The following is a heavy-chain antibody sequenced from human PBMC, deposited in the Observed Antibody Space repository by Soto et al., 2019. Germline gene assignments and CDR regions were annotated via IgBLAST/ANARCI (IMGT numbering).Heavy chain of an antibody. CDR3: AKLTTMVRGVIFSEYFQH. CDR2: ISGSGART. CDR1: GFTFDYYT. Sequence: PGGSLRLSCAASGFTFDYYTMNWVRQAPGKGLEWVSGISGSGARTFYSDSVKGRFTISRDNSKNTLYLQMNSLRAEDTAVYYCAKLTTMVRGVIFSEYFQHWGQGTLVTVSS. J-gene: IGHJ1*01. D-gene: IGHD3-10*01. V-gene: IGHV3-23*01.